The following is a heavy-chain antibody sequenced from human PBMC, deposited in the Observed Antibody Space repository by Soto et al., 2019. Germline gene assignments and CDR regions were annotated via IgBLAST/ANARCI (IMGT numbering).Heavy chain of an antibody. CDR1: GGTFSSYA. D-gene: IGHD3-22*01. J-gene: IGHJ6*02. CDR2: IIPIFGTA. V-gene: IGHV1-69*13. Sequence: GASVKVSCKASGGTFSSYAISWVRQAPGQGLEWMGGIIPIFGTANYAQKFQGRVTITADESTSTAYMELSSLRSEDTAVYYCASTSSDDSSGYYSAGYYYYGMDVWGQGTTVTVSS. CDR3: ASTSSDDSSGYYSAGYYYYGMDV.